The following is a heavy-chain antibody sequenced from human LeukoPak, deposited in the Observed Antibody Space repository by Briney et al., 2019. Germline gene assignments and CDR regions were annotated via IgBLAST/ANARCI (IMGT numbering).Heavy chain of an antibody. Sequence: QAGGSLRLSCAASGFIFSSHWMTWVRQALGKGLEWVASIKEDGSEKNYVDSVKGRFTISRDNAKNSLYLQMKSLRDEDTAVYSCARGYSALGYWGQGTLVTVSS. J-gene: IGHJ4*02. V-gene: IGHV3-7*01. CDR1: GFIFSSHW. CDR2: IKEDGSEK. D-gene: IGHD6-13*01. CDR3: ARGYSALGY.